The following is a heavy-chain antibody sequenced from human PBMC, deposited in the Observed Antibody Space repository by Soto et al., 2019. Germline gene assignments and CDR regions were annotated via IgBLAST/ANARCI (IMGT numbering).Heavy chain of an antibody. CDR2: IYHSGST. D-gene: IGHD2-8*01. V-gene: IGHV4-4*02. CDR3: ARGNGDYYYGMDV. J-gene: IGHJ6*02. Sequence: PSETLSLTCAVSGGSISSSNWWSWGRQPPGKGLEWIGEIYHSGSTNYNPSLKSRVTISVDKSKNQFSLNLSSVTAADTAVYYCARGNGDYYYGMDVWGQGTTVTVSS. CDR1: GGSISSSNW.